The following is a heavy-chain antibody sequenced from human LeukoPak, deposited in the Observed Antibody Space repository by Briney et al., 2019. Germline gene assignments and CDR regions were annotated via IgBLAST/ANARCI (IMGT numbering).Heavy chain of an antibody. V-gene: IGHV3-33*01. CDR1: GFTFSTYG. D-gene: IGHD3-16*01. J-gene: IGHJ3*01. CDR2: IWHDGSHK. Sequence: GRSLRLSCAASGFTFSTYGMHWVRQAPGKGLEWVTVIWHDGSHKDYADSVKGRFTISRDNSKNTLYLQMNDLRAEDTAMYYCVRGWGSNVYAGAFDVWGQGTMVTVSS. CDR3: VRGWGSNVYAGAFDV.